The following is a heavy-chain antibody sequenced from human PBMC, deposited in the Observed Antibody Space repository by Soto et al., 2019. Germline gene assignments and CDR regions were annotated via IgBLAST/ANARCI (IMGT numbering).Heavy chain of an antibody. CDR2: ISAYNGNT. CDR3: TRDRGFVDRSSWLDY. D-gene: IGHD6-13*01. J-gene: IGHJ4*01. Sequence: ASVKVSCKASGYTFSNYGISWVRQAPGQGLEWMGWISAYNGNTNYAQKLQGRVTMTTDTSSSTAYMELRSLRSDDTAVYYCTRDRGFVDRSSWLDYWGQGTLVTVSS. V-gene: IGHV1-18*01. CDR1: GYTFSNYG.